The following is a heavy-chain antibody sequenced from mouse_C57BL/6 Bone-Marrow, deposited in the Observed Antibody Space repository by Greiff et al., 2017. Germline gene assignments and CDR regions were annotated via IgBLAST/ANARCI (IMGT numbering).Heavy chain of an antibody. J-gene: IGHJ1*03. CDR2: ISDGGSYT. CDR1: GFTFSSYA. D-gene: IGHD1-1*01. V-gene: IGHV5-4*03. Sequence: EVKLMESGGGLVKPGGSLKLSCAASGFTFSSYAMSWVRQTPEKRLEWVATISDGGSYTYYPDNVKGRFTISRDNAKNNLYLQMSHLKSEDTAMYDCARVADGYWYFDVWGTGTTVTVSS. CDR3: ARVADGYWYFDV.